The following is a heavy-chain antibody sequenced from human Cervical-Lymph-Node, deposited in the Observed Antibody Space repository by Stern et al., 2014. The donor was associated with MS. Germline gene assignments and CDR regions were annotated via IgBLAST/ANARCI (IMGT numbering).Heavy chain of an antibody. CDR1: GGSISSYY. V-gene: IGHV4-59*01. CDR2: IYYSGST. Sequence: QVQLQESGQGLVKPSETLSLTCTVSGGSISSYYWSWIRQPPGKGLEWIGYIYYSGSTNYNPSLKSRVTISVDTSKNQFSLKLSSVTAADTAVYYCAREAVVRGNSARAFEIWGQGTMVTVSS. J-gene: IGHJ3*02. CDR3: AREAVVRGNSARAFEI. D-gene: IGHD4-23*01.